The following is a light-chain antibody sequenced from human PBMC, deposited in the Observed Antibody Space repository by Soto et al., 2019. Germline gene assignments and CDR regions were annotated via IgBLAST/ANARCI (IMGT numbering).Light chain of an antibody. Sequence: QSALTQPASVSGSPGQSITISCTGTSSDVGGYKYVSWYQQHPGKAPKLMIYDVSNRPSGVSNRFSGSKSGNAASLTISGLQAEDEADYYCSSYTSSSTRRVFGTGTKVTVL. CDR3: SSYTSSSTRRV. J-gene: IGLJ1*01. CDR1: SSDVGGYKY. V-gene: IGLV2-14*01. CDR2: DVS.